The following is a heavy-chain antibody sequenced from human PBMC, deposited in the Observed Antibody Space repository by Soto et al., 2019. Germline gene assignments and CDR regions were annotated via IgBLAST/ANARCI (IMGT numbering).Heavy chain of an antibody. CDR2: IYYSGST. J-gene: IGHJ4*02. CDR3: AREGHRAYFDY. V-gene: IGHV4-61*01. CDR1: GGSVSSGSYY. Sequence: PSETLSLTCTVSGGSVSSGSYYWSWIRQPPGKGLEWIGYIYYSGSTNYNPSLKSRVTISVDTSKNQFSLKLSSVTAADTAVYYCAREGHRAYFDYWGQGTLVTVSS.